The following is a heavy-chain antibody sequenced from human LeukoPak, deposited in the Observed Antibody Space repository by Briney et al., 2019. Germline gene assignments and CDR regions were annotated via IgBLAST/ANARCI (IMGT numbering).Heavy chain of an antibody. J-gene: IGHJ4*02. D-gene: IGHD3-22*01. Sequence: GGSLRLSCAASGSTFSSYSMNWVRQAPGKGLEWVSYISSSSSTIYYADSVKGRFTISRDNAKNSPYLQMNSLRDEDTAVYYCARGRRYYDSSGPTGVYYFDYWGQGTLVTVSS. CDR2: ISSSSSTI. CDR3: ARGRRYYDSSGPTGVYYFDY. V-gene: IGHV3-48*02. CDR1: GSTFSSYS.